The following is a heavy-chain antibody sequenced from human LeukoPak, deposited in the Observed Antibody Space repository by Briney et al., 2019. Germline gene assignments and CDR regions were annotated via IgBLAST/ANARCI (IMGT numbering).Heavy chain of an antibody. V-gene: IGHV3-23*01. Sequence: GGTLRLSCAASGFTFSSYGMSWVRQAPGKGLEWVSSISGSGGSTYYADSVKGRFTISRDNSKNTLWLQMNSLRAEDTAVYYCARDLYRIVVVPHYFDYWGQGTLVTVSS. CDR3: ARDLYRIVVVPHYFDY. J-gene: IGHJ4*02. CDR2: ISGSGGST. CDR1: GFTFSSYG. D-gene: IGHD3-22*01.